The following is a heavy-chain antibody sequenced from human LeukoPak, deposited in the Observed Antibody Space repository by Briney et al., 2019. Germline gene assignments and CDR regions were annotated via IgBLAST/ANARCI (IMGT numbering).Heavy chain of an antibody. CDR2: ISDSGGTI. CDR1: GFTFSDYF. D-gene: IGHD3-22*01. V-gene: IGHV3-11*04. CDR3: ARDSSPSYGSSGYRPADFDY. J-gene: IGHJ4*02. Sequence: GGSLRLSCAATGFTFSDYFMTWIRQAPGKGLEWVSYISDSGGTIYYADSVKGRLTISRDNAKNSLYLQMDSLRVEDTAVYYCARDSSPSYGSSGYRPADFDYWGQGTLVSVSS.